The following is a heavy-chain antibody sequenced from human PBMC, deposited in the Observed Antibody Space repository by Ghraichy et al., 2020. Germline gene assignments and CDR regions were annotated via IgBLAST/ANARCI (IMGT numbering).Heavy chain of an antibody. Sequence: SETLSLTCTVSGGSISSYYWSWIRQPPGKGLEWIGYIYYSGSTNYNPSLKSRVTISVDTSKNQFSLKLSSVTAADTAVYYCARGGRRAVTTRVDAFDIWGQGTMVTVSS. V-gene: IGHV4-59*01. D-gene: IGHD4-17*01. J-gene: IGHJ3*02. CDR1: GGSISSYY. CDR3: ARGGRRAVTTRVDAFDI. CDR2: IYYSGST.